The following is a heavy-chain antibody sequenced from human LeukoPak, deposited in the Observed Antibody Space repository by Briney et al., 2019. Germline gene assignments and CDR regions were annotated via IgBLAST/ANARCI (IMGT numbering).Heavy chain of an antibody. D-gene: IGHD5-18*01. J-gene: IGHJ4*02. CDR2: ISYDGDNK. CDR3: ARGGPTYSYGYYFDS. Sequence: GGSLRLSCVASEFIFSNYGMHWVRQAPGKGLEWVSLISYDGDNKYYADSVKGRVTVSRDNSKSTLYLHVSSLGAEDTAVYYCARGGPTYSYGYYFDSWGQGTLVTVSS. V-gene: IGHV3-30*19. CDR1: EFIFSNYG.